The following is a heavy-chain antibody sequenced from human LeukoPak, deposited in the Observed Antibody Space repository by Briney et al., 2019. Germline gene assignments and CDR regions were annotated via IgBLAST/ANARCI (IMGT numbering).Heavy chain of an antibody. J-gene: IGHJ5*02. CDR2: ISWNSGSI. CDR1: GFTFDDYA. D-gene: IGHD2-2*02. V-gene: IGHV3-9*01. CDR3: AKGACSSTSCYTDNWFDR. Sequence: GGSLRLSCAASGFTFDDYAMHWVRQAPGKGLEWVSGISWNSGSIGYADSVKGRFTISRDNAKNSLYLQMNSLGAEDTALYYWAKGACSSTSCYTDNWFDRWGQGTLVTVSS.